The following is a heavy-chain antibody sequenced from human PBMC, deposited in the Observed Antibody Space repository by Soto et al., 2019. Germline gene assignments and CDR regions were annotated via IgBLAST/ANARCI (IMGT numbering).Heavy chain of an antibody. CDR2: ISWNGASI. D-gene: IGHD3-10*01. CDR1: GFTFDDYA. Sequence: EVQLVESGGGLVQPGRSLRLSCAASGFTFDDYAIHWVRQAPGRGLEWVAGISWNGASIGYADSVKGRFTISRDNAKNSLHLQMNSLRSEDTAVYYCANLPLYGSGCDCWGQGNLVTVSS. J-gene: IGHJ4*02. V-gene: IGHV3-9*01. CDR3: ANLPLYGSGCDC.